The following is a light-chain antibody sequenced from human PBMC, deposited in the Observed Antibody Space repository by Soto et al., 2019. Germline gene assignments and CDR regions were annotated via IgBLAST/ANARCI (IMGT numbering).Light chain of an antibody. CDR3: QQYGSSPPVT. Sequence: EIVMTQSPATLSVSPGERATLSCRASQSVSSNLAWYQQKPGQAPRLLIYGASSRATGIPDRFSGSGSGTDFTLTISRLEPEDFAVYYCQQYGSSPPVTLGGGTKVDIK. CDR2: GAS. J-gene: IGKJ4*01. CDR1: QSVSSN. V-gene: IGKV3-20*01.